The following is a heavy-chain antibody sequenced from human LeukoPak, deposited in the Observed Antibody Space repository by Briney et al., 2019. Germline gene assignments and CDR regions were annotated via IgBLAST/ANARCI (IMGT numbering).Heavy chain of an antibody. Sequence: GGSLRLSCAASGFTFSSYAMHWVRQAPGKGLEWVAVISYDGSNKYYADSVKGRFTISRDNSKNTLYLQMNSLRAEDTAVYYCARGAEIAAAGKRGAFDYWGQGTLVTVSS. V-gene: IGHV3-30-3*01. J-gene: IGHJ4*02. D-gene: IGHD6-13*01. CDR1: GFTFSSYA. CDR2: ISYDGSNK. CDR3: ARGAEIAAAGKRGAFDY.